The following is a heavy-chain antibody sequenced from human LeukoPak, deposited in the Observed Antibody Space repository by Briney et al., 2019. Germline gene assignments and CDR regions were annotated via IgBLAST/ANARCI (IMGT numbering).Heavy chain of an antibody. J-gene: IGHJ5*02. CDR3: ARGGTLAPQYCSSTSCLKGCNWFDP. V-gene: IGHV4-34*01. CDR2: VNHSGST. D-gene: IGHD2-2*01. CDR1: GGSFSGYY. Sequence: PSETLSLTCAVYGGSFSGYYWSWIRQPPGKGLEWIGEVNHSGSTNYNPSLKSRVTISVDTSKNQFSLKLSSVTAADTAVYYCARGGTLAPQYCSSTSCLKGCNWFDPWGQGTLVTVSS.